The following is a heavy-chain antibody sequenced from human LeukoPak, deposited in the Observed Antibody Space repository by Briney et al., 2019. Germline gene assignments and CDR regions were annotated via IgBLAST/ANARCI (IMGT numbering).Heavy chain of an antibody. V-gene: IGHV4-59*01. D-gene: IGHD5-12*01. J-gene: IGHJ5*02. CDR3: ARKNRYGGYVWFDP. CDR1: GGSISSYY. Sequence: SETLSLTCTVSGGSISSYYWSWIRQPPGKGLEWIGYIYYSGSTNYNPSLKSRVTISVDTSKNQFSLKLSPVTAADTAVYYCARKNRYGGYVWFDPWGQGTLVTVSS. CDR2: IYYSGST.